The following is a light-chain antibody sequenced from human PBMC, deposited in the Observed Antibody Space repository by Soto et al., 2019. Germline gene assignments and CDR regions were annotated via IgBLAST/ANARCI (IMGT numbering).Light chain of an antibody. CDR2: KAS. V-gene: IGKV1-5*03. J-gene: IGKJ1*01. Sequence: DVQMTQSPSTLSASVGDKITITCRASQSVGRWLAWYQQKPGKAPEVLIYKASTLKYGVPSRFSGSGSGTEFSLTISSLQPDDFATYFCQQYESQSTFVQGTKVEIK. CDR1: QSVGRW. CDR3: QQYESQST.